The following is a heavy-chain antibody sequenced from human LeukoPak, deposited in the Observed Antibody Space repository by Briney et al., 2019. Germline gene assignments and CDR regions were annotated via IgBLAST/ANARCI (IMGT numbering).Heavy chain of an antibody. D-gene: IGHD3-9*01. CDR2: INPNSGGT. V-gene: IGHV1-2*02. CDR3: ARDHYDTSDLGV. J-gene: IGHJ6*04. CDR1: GYTFTGYY. Sequence: ASVKVSCKASGYTFTGYYMHWVRQAPGQGLEWMGWINPNSGGTNYAQKFQGRVTVTRDTSISTAYMELSRLRSDDTAVYYCARDHYDTSDLGVWGKGTTVTVSS.